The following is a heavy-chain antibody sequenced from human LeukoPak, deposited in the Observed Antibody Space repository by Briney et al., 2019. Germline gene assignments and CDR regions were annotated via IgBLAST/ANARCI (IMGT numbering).Heavy chain of an antibody. CDR1: GYTFTSYG. J-gene: IGHJ5*02. Sequence: ASVKVSCKASGYTFTSYGISWVRQAPGQGLEWMGWISAYNGNTNYAQKLQGRVTMTTDTSTSTAYMELRSLRSDDTAVYYCARGSEEGYDFWSGYPTRAWFDPWGQGTLVTVSS. CDR3: ARGSEEGYDFWSGYPTRAWFDP. V-gene: IGHV1-18*01. D-gene: IGHD3-3*01. CDR2: ISAYNGNT.